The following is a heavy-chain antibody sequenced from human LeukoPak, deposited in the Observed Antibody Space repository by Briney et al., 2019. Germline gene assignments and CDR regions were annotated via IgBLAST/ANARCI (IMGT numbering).Heavy chain of an antibody. V-gene: IGHV1-46*01. CDR3: ARDNSVGDNAWWFDP. D-gene: IGHD1-26*01. CDR1: GGTFSSYA. J-gene: IGHJ5*02. Sequence: ASVKVSCKASGGTFSSYAISWVRQAPVQGLEWMGLINPTGGSTGYAQKFQGRVTMTRDMSTSTDYMELSSLRSEDTAIYYCARDNSVGDNAWWFDPWGQGTLVTVSS. CDR2: INPTGGST.